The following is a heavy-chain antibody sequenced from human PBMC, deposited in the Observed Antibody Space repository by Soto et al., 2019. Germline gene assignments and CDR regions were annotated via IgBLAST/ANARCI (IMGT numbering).Heavy chain of an antibody. D-gene: IGHD4-17*01. CDR1: GFTFSSYS. V-gene: IGHV3-21*01. J-gene: IGHJ6*02. Sequence: PGGSLRLSCAASGFTFSSYSMNWVRQAPGKGLEWVSSISSSSSYIYYADSVKGRFTISRDNAKSSLYLQMNSLRAEDTAVYYCARDKYYGDYISNYYYYGMDVWGQGTTVTVSS. CDR3: ARDKYYGDYISNYYYYGMDV. CDR2: ISSSSSYI.